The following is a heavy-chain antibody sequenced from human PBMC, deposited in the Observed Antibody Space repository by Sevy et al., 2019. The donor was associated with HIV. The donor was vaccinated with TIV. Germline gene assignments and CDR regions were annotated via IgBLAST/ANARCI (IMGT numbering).Heavy chain of an antibody. J-gene: IGHJ3*02. Sequence: GGSLRLSCAASGFTFSSYWMSWVRQAPGKGLEWVANIKQDGSEKYYVDSVKGRFTISRENAKNSLYLQMNSLRAEDTAVYYCASLAAVDAFDIWGQGTMVTVSS. V-gene: IGHV3-7*01. CDR2: IKQDGSEK. CDR3: ASLAAVDAFDI. CDR1: GFTFSSYW. D-gene: IGHD6-19*01.